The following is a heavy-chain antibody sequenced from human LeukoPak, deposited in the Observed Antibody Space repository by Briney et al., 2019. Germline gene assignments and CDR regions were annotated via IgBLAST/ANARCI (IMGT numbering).Heavy chain of an antibody. CDR3: ARDQYDTWSRRGNFDS. CDR2: IKLDGSEK. CDR1: GFTFGKYW. J-gene: IGHJ4*02. D-gene: IGHD3-3*01. Sequence: GSLRLSCVASGFTFGKYWMSWVRQAPGKGLEWVANIKLDGSEKNYVDSVKGRFTISRDNTKNSLYLQMNSLRAEDTAVFYCARDQYDTWSRRGNFDSWGQGTLVIVSS. V-gene: IGHV3-7*03.